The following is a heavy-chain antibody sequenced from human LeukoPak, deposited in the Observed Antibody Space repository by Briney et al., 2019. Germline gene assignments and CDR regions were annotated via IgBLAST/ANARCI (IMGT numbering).Heavy chain of an antibody. D-gene: IGHD3-22*01. Sequence: GGSLRLSCAASGFTFSSYAMHWVRQAPGKGLEWVAVISYDGSNKYYADSVKGRFTISRDNSKNTLYLQMNSLRAEDTAVYYCARGEEGNYDSSGYYSYYFDYWGQGTLVTVSS. V-gene: IGHV3-30*04. CDR1: GFTFSSYA. J-gene: IGHJ4*02. CDR3: ARGEEGNYDSSGYYSYYFDY. CDR2: ISYDGSNK.